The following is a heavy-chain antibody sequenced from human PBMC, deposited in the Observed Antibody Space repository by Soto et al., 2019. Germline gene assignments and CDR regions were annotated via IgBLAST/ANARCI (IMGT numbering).Heavy chain of an antibody. V-gene: IGHV3-21*01. D-gene: IGHD6-19*01. CDR2: VSGSSAYI. J-gene: IGHJ6*02. Sequence: EVQLVESGGGLVKPGGSLRLSCAASGFTFSRYSMSWVRQAPGKGLEWVSSVSGSSAYIHYADSVKGRFTISRDNPSHSLYLQMNSLRDEDTAVYYCARAPGAVAVGVYYNGLDVWGQGTTVTVSS. CDR1: GFTFSRYS. CDR3: ARAPGAVAVGVYYNGLDV.